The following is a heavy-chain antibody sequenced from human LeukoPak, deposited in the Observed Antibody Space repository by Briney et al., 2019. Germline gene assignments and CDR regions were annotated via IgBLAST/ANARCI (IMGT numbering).Heavy chain of an antibody. D-gene: IGHD6-13*01. J-gene: IGHJ5*02. Sequence: GGSLRLSCAASGFTFSSYGMNWVRQAPGKGLEWVAFIRFDGRNKYYADSVKGRFTISRDNSKNTLYLQMNSLRAEDTAVYYCAKAGQQLGAHNWFDPWGQGTLVTVSS. CDR3: AKAGQQLGAHNWFDP. V-gene: IGHV3-30*02. CDR2: IRFDGRNK. CDR1: GFTFSSYG.